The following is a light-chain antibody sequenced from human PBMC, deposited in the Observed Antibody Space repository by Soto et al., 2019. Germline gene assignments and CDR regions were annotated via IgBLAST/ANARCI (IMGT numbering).Light chain of an antibody. CDR1: QSISSW. CDR3: QQYYIYWT. Sequence: DIQMTQSPSTLSASVGDRVTITCRASQSISSWLAWYQQEPGKXPXXLIHKASSLQSGVPSRFSGSGSGTEFPLTISSLQPDDSATYYCQQYYIYWTFGQGTKVDIK. CDR2: KAS. J-gene: IGKJ1*01. V-gene: IGKV1-5*03.